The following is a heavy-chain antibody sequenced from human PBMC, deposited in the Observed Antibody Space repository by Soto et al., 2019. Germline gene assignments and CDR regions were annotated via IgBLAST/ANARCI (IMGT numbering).Heavy chain of an antibody. CDR2: INAGNGNT. D-gene: IGHD3-3*01. Sequence: ASVKVSCKASGYTFISYAMHWVRQAPGQRLEWMGWINAGNGNTKYSQKFQGRVTITRDTSASTAYMELSSLRSEDTAVYYCARDTTFTIFGVVARPRTFDYWGQGTLVTVSS. CDR3: ARDTTFTIFGVVARPRTFDY. CDR1: GYTFISYA. V-gene: IGHV1-3*01. J-gene: IGHJ4*02.